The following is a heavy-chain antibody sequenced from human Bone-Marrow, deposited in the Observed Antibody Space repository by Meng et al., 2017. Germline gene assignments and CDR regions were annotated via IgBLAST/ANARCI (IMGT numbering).Heavy chain of an antibody. CDR1: GFTFSSYW. D-gene: IGHD3-22*01. V-gene: IGHV3-15*07. J-gene: IGHJ4*02. Sequence: GQVWECGGGLVKPGGSLRLSCAASGFTFSSYWMNWVRQAPGKGLVWVSRIRSKADGGTTDYAAPVKGRFTISRDDSKNTLYLQMNSLKTEDTAVYYCTTDYYDSSVQYYFDYWGQGTLVTVSS. CDR2: IRSKADGGTT. CDR3: TTDYYDSSVQYYFDY.